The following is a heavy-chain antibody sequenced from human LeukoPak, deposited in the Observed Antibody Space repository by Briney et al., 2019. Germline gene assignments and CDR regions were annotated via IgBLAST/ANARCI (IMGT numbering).Heavy chain of an antibody. J-gene: IGHJ2*01. CDR2: INWNGGST. CDR3: ARGHSYGRNWYFDL. V-gene: IGHV3-20*04. CDR1: GFTSDDYD. Sequence: GGSLRLSCAASGFTSDDYDMSWVRQAPGKGLEWVSGINWNGGSTRYADSVKGRFTISRDNAKNSLYLQMTSLRAEDTALYYCARGHSYGRNWYFDLWGRGTLVTVSS. D-gene: IGHD5-18*01.